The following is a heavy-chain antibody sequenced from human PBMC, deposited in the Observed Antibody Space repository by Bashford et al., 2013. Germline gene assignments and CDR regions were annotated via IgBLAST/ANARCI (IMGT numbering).Heavy chain of an antibody. J-gene: IGHJ4*02. D-gene: IGHD3-9*01. Sequence: SETLSLTCTVSGGSINNHYWSWIRQPPGKGLEWIGFIYYRGSTSYNRSLKSRVTISVDTSKNQFSLRLSSVTAADTAVYYCARDSELRYFVGYFDYWGQGALVTVSS. CDR3: ARDSELRYFVGYFDY. V-gene: IGHV4-59*11. CDR2: IYYRGST. CDR1: GGSINNHY.